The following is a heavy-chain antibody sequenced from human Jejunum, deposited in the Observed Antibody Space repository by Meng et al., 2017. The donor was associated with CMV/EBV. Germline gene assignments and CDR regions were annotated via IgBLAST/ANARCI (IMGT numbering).Heavy chain of an antibody. CDR3: TKGGFDS. CDR1: GFPFNIYD. J-gene: IGHJ4*02. D-gene: IGHD2-15*01. Sequence: VGVVESGGGVVQPGGSLRLSCVTSGFPFNIYDMHWVRQAPGKGLDWVTCIRHDGSEDFYVDSVKGRFTISRDNSKNTLYLQMNSLRVDDSALYYCTKGGFDSWGQGTLVTVSS. CDR2: IRHDGSED. V-gene: IGHV3-30*02.